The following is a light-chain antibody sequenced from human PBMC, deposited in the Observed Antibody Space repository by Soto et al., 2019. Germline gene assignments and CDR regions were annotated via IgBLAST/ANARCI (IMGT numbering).Light chain of an antibody. Sequence: QSAVTQPASVSGSPGQSITLSCTGTSSDVGGYNYVSWYQQHPGKAPKLMIYDVSNRPSGVSNRFSGSKSGNTASLTISGLQAEDEADYYCSSYTSSSSYVFGTGTKVTVL. J-gene: IGLJ1*01. V-gene: IGLV2-14*01. CDR1: SSDVGGYNY. CDR2: DVS. CDR3: SSYTSSSSYV.